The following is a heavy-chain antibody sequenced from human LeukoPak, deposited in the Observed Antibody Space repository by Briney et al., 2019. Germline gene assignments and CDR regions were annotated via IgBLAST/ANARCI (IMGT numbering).Heavy chain of an antibody. CDR2: IHASGST. D-gene: IGHD1-26*01. Sequence: PSETLSLTCTVSGGSISSYYWNWFRQPAGTGLEWIGRIHASGSTYYNPSLKSRVSMSIDLSKNQFSLSLNSVTAADTAVFYCARDIGSRIWGKGTTVIVSS. CDR3: ARDIGSRI. CDR1: GGSISSYY. V-gene: IGHV4-4*07. J-gene: IGHJ6*04.